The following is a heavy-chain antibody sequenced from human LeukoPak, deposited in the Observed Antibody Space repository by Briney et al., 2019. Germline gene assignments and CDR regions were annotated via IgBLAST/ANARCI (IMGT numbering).Heavy chain of an antibody. D-gene: IGHD2-15*01. CDR2: IDPDGSHQ. J-gene: IGHJ4*02. Sequence: GGSLRLSCVASGFTFTPYWATWVRQAPGKGLEWVANIDPDGSHQYYVDSVKGRFTISKDNAKNSVYLQINSLRVEDTAVYYCARDSGRREDYWGQGALVTVSS. CDR3: ARDSGRREDY. CDR1: GFTFTPYW. V-gene: IGHV3-7*01.